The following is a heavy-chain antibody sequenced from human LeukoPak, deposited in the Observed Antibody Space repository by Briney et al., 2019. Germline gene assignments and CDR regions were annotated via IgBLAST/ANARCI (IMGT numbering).Heavy chain of an antibody. V-gene: IGHV3-30*03. Sequence: PGGSLRLSCAASGFTFSSYGMHWVRQAPGKGLEWVAIISYDGNNKYYADSVKGRFIISRDNSKNTLYLQMNSLRAEDTAIYYCARDPKGGFSYGWGAFDIWGQGTMVTVSS. D-gene: IGHD5-18*01. J-gene: IGHJ3*02. CDR3: ARDPKGGFSYGWGAFDI. CDR1: GFTFSSYG. CDR2: ISYDGNNK.